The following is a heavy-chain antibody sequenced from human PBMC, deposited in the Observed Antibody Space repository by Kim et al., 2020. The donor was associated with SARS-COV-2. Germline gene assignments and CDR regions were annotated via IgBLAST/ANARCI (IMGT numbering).Heavy chain of an antibody. CDR1: GYSFTNYW. CDR2: IYPGDSDT. J-gene: IGHJ4*01. CDR3: ARIPCTSSTCFVLFDY. V-gene: IGHV5-51*01. D-gene: IGHD2-2*01. Sequence: GESLKISCKGSGYSFTNYWIGWVRQMPGKGLEWMGIIYPGDSDTRYSPSFQGQVTMSADKSTSTAYLQWSSLTASDTAMYYCARIPCTSSTCFVLFDYW.